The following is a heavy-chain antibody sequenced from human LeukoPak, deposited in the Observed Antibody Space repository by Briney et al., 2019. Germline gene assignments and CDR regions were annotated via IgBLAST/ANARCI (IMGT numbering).Heavy chain of an antibody. CDR1: GYSFTSYW. CDR2: IDPSDSYT. J-gene: IGHJ5*02. Sequence: GESLRISCKGSGYSFTSYWISWVRQMPGKGLEWMGRIDPSDSYTNYSPSFQGHVTISADKSISTAYLQWNSLKASDTAMYYCARHAGDIVVVPAAAPPGFDPWGQGTLVTVSS. CDR3: ARHAGDIVVVPAAAPPGFDP. V-gene: IGHV5-10-1*01. D-gene: IGHD2-2*01.